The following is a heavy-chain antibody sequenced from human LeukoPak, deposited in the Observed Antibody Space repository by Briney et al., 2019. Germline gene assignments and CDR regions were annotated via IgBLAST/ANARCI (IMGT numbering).Heavy chain of an antibody. J-gene: IGHJ5*02. V-gene: IGHV4-34*01. CDR3: ARGTTGYCSSTSCYRLRWFDP. CDR2: INHSGST. D-gene: IGHD2-2*01. CDR1: GESFSGYY. Sequence: PSETLSLTCAVYGESFSGYYWSWIRQPPGKGLEWIGEINHSGSTNYNPSLKSRVTISVDTSKNQFSLKLSSVTAADTAVYYCARGTTGYCSSTSCYRLRWFDPWGQRTLVTVSS.